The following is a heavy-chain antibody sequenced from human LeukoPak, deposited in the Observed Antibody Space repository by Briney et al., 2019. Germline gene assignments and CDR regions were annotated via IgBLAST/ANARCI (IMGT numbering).Heavy chain of an antibody. J-gene: IGHJ4*02. D-gene: IGHD3-22*01. CDR1: GYTFTSYY. V-gene: IGHV1-46*01. Sequence: ASATVSCTASGYTFTSYYMHWVRQAPGQGLEWMGIINPSGGSTSYAQKFQGRVTMTRDTSTSTVYMELSSLRSEDTAVYYCARDPDYYYDSSGYYQGDYWGQGTLVTVSS. CDR2: INPSGGST. CDR3: ARDPDYYYDSSGYYQGDY.